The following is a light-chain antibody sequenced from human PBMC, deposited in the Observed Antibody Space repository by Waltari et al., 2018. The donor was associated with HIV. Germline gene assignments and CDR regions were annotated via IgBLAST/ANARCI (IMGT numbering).Light chain of an antibody. CDR1: SSNTGAGYD. CDR2: GNS. CDR3: QSYDSSLSAWV. Sequence: QSVLTQPPSVSGAPGQRVTIPCTGSSSNTGAGYDVHWYQQLPGTAPKLLIYGNSNRPSGVPDRFSGSKSGTSASLAITGLQAEDEADYYCQSYDSSLSAWVFGGGTKLTVL. J-gene: IGLJ3*02. V-gene: IGLV1-40*01.